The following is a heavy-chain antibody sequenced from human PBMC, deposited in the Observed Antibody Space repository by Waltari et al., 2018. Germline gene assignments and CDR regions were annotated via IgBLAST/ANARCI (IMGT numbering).Heavy chain of an antibody. CDR3: ALGGDIRGYD. CDR1: GFTLVSYA. D-gene: IGHD3-16*01. Sequence: EVQLLESGGGCLQPGGSVRLSCAASGFTLVSYAMRWVRQAPGKGLERVTAISGSGGSTYYADSVKGRFTISRDNSKNTLYLQMNSLRAEDTAVYYCALGGDIRGYDWGQGTLVTVSS. CDR2: ISGSGGST. V-gene: IGHV3-23*01. J-gene: IGHJ4*02.